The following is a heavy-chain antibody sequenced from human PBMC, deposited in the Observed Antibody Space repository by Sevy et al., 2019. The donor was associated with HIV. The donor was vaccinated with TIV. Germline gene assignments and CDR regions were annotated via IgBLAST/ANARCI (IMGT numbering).Heavy chain of an antibody. J-gene: IGHJ4*02. CDR3: ASILRTWDDY. CDR2: ITSSGSHM. V-gene: IGHV3-21*01. CDR1: VFTFSIYS. Sequence: GGSLRLSCAASVFTFSIYSMNWVRQSPGKGLEWVSSITSSGSHMFYADSVKGRFTISRDNARNSLYLQMNSLRAEDTAVYYCASILRTWDDYWGQGTLVTVSS. D-gene: IGHD3-9*01.